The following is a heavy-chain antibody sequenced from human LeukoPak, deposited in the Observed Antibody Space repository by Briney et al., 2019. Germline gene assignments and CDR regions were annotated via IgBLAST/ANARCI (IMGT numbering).Heavy chain of an antibody. CDR1: GYXFTSYG. D-gene: IGHD6-19*01. J-gene: IGHJ3*02. CDR2: ISAYNGNT. CDR3: ARDHIAVAGNAAFDI. Sequence: ASVKVSCRASGYXFTSYGISWVRQAPGQGLEWMGWISAYNGNTNYAQKLQGRVTMTTDTSTSTAYMELRSLRSDDTAVYYCARDHIAVAGNAAFDIWGQGTMVTVSS. V-gene: IGHV1-18*01.